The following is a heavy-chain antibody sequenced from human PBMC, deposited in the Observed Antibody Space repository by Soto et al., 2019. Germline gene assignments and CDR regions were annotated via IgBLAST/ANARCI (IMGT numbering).Heavy chain of an antibody. V-gene: IGHV3-23*01. J-gene: IGHJ3*02. CDR3: AHPRGYGVFDAYDI. Sequence: GGSLRLSGGASGVTFSNYYMSWIRQAPGKGLEWVSAISGSGDSTYYADSVKGRFTISRDNSIITLFLQMNSLRAEDTAVYYCAHPRGYGVFDAYDIWGQGAMVTVSS. CDR1: GVTFSNYY. D-gene: IGHD4-17*01. CDR2: ISGSGDST.